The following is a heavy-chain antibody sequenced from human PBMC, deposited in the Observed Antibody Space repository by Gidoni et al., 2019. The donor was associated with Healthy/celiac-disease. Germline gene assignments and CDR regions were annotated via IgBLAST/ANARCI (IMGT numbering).Heavy chain of an antibody. CDR1: GSSFTRYW. V-gene: IGHV5-51*01. CDR2: IYPGDSDT. J-gene: IGHJ6*02. CDR3: ARSGKGGYRSYYYYYGMDV. D-gene: IGHD5-18*01. Sequence: EVQLVQSGAEVNKPGESLKISCKGSGSSFTRYWSGWVRQMPGKGLEWMGIIYPGDSDTRYSPSFQGQVTISADKSISTAYLQWSSLKASDTAMYYCARSGKGGYRSYYYYYGMDVWGQGTTVTVSS.